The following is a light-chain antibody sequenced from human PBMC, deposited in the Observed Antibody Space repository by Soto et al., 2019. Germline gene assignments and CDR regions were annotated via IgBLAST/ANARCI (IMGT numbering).Light chain of an antibody. CDR3: LQHNSYPRT. CDR2: KAS. V-gene: IGKV1-5*03. J-gene: IGKJ1*01. Sequence: RVTITCRASQSISSYLAWYQQKPGKAPKLLIYKASSLESGVPSRFSGSGSGTEFTLTISSLQPEDFATYYCLQHNSYPRTFGQGTKVDIK. CDR1: QSISSY.